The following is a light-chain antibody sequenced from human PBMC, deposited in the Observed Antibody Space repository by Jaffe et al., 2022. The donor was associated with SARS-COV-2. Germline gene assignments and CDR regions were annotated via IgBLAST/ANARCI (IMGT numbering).Light chain of an antibody. V-gene: IGKV3-20*01. CDR2: GAS. Sequence: EIVLTQSPGTLYLSPGERATLSCRASQSVSSVYLVWYQQKPGQAPRLLIYGASSRATAIPDRFSGGGSGTDFTLTISRLEPEDSAVYYCQQYGVSPWTFGQGTKVEVK. J-gene: IGKJ1*01. CDR1: QSVSSVY. CDR3: QQYGVSPWT.